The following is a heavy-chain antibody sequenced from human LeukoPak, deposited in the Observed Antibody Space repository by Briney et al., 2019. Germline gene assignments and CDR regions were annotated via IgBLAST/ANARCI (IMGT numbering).Heavy chain of an antibody. V-gene: IGHV1-69*04. CDR2: TIPILGIA. CDR1: GGTFSSYA. Sequence: SVKVSCKASGGTFSSYAISWVRQAPGQGLEWMGRTIPILGIANYAQKFQGRVTITADKSTSTAYMELSSLRSEDTAVYYCARVSSGWYWDYWGQGTLVTVSS. CDR3: ARVSSGWYWDY. J-gene: IGHJ4*02. D-gene: IGHD6-19*01.